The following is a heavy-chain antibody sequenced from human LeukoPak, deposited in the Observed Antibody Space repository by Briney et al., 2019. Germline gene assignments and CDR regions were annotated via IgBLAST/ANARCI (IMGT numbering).Heavy chain of an antibody. D-gene: IGHD3-22*01. CDR3: ARGPYSYDSSGAFDI. V-gene: IGHV4-4*07. CDR2: ISSGGST. CDR1: GGSLSSYY. Sequence: PSETLSLTCTVSGGSLSSYYWSWIRQPAGKGLEWIGRISSGGSTNYNPSLKSRVTISVDTSKNQFSLKLSSVTAADTAVYFCARGPYSYDSSGAFDIWGQGTMVTVSS. J-gene: IGHJ3*02.